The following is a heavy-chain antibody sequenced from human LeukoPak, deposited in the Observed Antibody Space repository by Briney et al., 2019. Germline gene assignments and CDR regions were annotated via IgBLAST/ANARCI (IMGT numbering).Heavy chain of an antibody. V-gene: IGHV4-39*01. CDR1: GGSISSSSYH. CDR3: ARAGTAYYYYGMDV. Sequence: KPSETLSLTCTVSGGSISSSSYHWGWIRQPPGKGLEWIGSIYYSGSTYYNPSLKSRVTISVDTSKNQFSLKLSSVTAADTAVYYCARAGTAYYYYGMDVWGQGTTVTVSS. J-gene: IGHJ6*02. D-gene: IGHD6-13*01. CDR2: IYYSGST.